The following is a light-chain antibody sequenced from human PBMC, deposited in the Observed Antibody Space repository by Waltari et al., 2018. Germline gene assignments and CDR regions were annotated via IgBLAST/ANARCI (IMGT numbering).Light chain of an antibody. V-gene: IGKV1-39*01. CDR3: QQSYSTPMYT. CDR2: AAS. Sequence: DIQMTQSPSSLSASVGDRVTITCRASQSISSYLNWYQQKPGKAPKLLIYAASSLQSVVPSRFSGSGSGTDFTPTISSLQPEDFATYYCQQSYSTPMYTFGQGTKLEIK. J-gene: IGKJ2*01. CDR1: QSISSY.